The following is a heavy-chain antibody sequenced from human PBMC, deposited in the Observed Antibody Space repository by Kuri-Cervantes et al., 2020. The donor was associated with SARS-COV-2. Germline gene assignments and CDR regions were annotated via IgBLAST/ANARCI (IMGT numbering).Heavy chain of an antibody. Sequence: GESLKISCAASGFTFTSYSMTWVRQAPGKGLEWVSSISSSSSQRFYVDSVKGRFTISRDNAKNSLYLQMNSLRAEDTAVYYCASLLSGGEANLYYFYMDAWGKGTSVNVSS. V-gene: IGHV3-21*01. CDR3: ASLLSGGEANLYYFYMDA. J-gene: IGHJ6*03. CDR2: ISSSSSQR. CDR1: GFTFTSYS. D-gene: IGHD3-16*01.